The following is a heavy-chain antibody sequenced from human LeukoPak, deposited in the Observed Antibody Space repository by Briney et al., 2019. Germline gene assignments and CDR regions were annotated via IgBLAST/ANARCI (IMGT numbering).Heavy chain of an antibody. CDR1: GGSISSGGYY. Sequence: SETLSLTCTVSGGSISSGGYYWSWIRQHPGKGLEWIRYIYYSGSTYYNPSLKSRVTISVDTSKNQFSLKLSSVTAADTAVYYCARDLGGTADYWGQGTLVTVSS. CDR3: ARDLGGTADY. D-gene: IGHD3-10*01. CDR2: IYYSGST. J-gene: IGHJ4*02. V-gene: IGHV4-31*03.